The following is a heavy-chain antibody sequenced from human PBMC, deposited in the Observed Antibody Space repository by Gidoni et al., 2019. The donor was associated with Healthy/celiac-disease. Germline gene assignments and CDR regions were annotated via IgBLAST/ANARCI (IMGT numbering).Heavy chain of an antibody. J-gene: IGHJ4*02. CDR2: ISGSGGST. Sequence: EVQLLESGGGLVQPGGSLRLSCAASGFPFSSYALSWVRQAPGKGLEWVSAISGSGGSTYYADSVKGRFTISRDNSKNTLYLQMNSLRAEDTAVYYCAKLGKGSYSDARPTNYYFDYWGQGTLVTVSS. CDR3: AKLGKGSYSDARPTNYYFDY. V-gene: IGHV3-23*01. CDR1: GFPFSSYA. D-gene: IGHD3-10*01.